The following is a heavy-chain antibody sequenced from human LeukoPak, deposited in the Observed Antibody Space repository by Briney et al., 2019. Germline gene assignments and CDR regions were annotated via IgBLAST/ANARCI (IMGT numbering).Heavy chain of an antibody. CDR1: GYTFTVYF. CDR2: INPNSGAT. D-gene: IGHD3-10*01. J-gene: IGHJ6*02. Sequence: ASVKVSCKASGYTFTVYFIHWVRQAPGQGLEWMGRINPNSGATDYAQKFQGRVTMTRNTSISTAYMELSSLRSEDTAVYYCARGGDYYYYGMDVWGQGTTVTVSS. CDR3: ARGGDYYYYGMDV. V-gene: IGHV1-2*06.